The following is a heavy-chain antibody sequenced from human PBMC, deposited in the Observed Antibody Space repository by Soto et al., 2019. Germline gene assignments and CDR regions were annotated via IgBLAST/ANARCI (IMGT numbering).Heavy chain of an antibody. Sequence: ASVKVSCKASGYTFTSYDINWVRQATGQGLEWMGWMNPNSGNTGYAQKFQGRVTMTRNTSISTAYMELSSLRSEDTAVYYCARARRIAARPYDSAHNWFDPWGQGTLVTVSS. CDR2: MNPNSGNT. D-gene: IGHD6-6*01. CDR1: GYTFTSYD. J-gene: IGHJ5*02. V-gene: IGHV1-8*01. CDR3: ARARRIAARPYDSAHNWFDP.